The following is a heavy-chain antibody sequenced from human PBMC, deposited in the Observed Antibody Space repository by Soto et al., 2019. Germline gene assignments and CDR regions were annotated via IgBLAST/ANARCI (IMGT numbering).Heavy chain of an antibody. V-gene: IGHV4-59*01. J-gene: IGHJ6*02. CDR3: AGGSLSGSYFYTSYYYYGMDV. CDR1: GGSISSYY. D-gene: IGHD1-26*01. CDR2: IYYSGST. Sequence: SETLSLTCTVSGGSISSYYWSWIRQPPGKGLEWIGYIYYSGSTNYNPSLKSRVTISVDTSKNQFSLKLSSVTAADTAVYYCAGGSLSGSYFYTSYYYYGMDVWGQGTTVTVSS.